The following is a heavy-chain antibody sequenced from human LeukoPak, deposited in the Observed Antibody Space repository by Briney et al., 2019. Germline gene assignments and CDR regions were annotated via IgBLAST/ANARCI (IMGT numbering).Heavy chain of an antibody. Sequence: PGGSLRLSCAASEFPFSNYWLSWVRQAPGKGLEWVANINQDGSVKYYVDSVKGRFTISRDNAKDSLYLQVNSLRVEDTAVYYCARIGYSSSSSDYWGQGTLVTVPS. CDR1: EFPFSNYW. D-gene: IGHD6-6*01. V-gene: IGHV3-7*01. CDR3: ARIGYSSSSSDY. J-gene: IGHJ4*02. CDR2: INQDGSVK.